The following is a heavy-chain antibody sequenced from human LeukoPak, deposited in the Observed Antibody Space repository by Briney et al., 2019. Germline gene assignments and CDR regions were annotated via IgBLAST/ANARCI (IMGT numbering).Heavy chain of an antibody. CDR2: ISGYNGNT. CDR1: GYNFMNHG. Sequence: ASVKVSCKTSGYNFMNHGISWVRQAPGQGLEWMGWISGYNGNTNYAEKFQGRVTMTTDTSTSTAYMELRSLRSDDTAVYYCARDSDSSGDIPKWYFDLSGRGTLITVSS. D-gene: IGHD6-19*01. V-gene: IGHV1-18*01. J-gene: IGHJ2*01. CDR3: ARDSDSSGDIPKWYFDL.